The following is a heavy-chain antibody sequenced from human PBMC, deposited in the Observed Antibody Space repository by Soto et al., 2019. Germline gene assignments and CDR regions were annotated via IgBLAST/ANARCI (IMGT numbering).Heavy chain of an antibody. V-gene: IGHV4-34*01. CDR3: ARGRKEQLWFQWNGYYYYGMDV. D-gene: IGHD5-18*01. J-gene: IGHJ6*02. CDR1: GGSFSGYY. Sequence: PSETLSLTCAVYGGSFSGYYWSWIRQPPGKGLEWIGEINHCGSTNYNPSLKSRVTISVDTSKNQFSLKLSSVTAADTAVYYCARGRKEQLWFQWNGYYYYGMDVWGQGTTVTVSS. CDR2: INHCGST.